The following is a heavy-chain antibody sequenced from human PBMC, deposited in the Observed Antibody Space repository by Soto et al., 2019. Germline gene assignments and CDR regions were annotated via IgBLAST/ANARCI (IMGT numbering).Heavy chain of an antibody. V-gene: IGHV4-61*01. CDR3: ARDYYYYGMDV. CDR2: IYYSGST. Sequence: SETLSLTCTVSGGSVSSGSYYWSWIRQPPGKGLEWIGYIYYSGSTNYNPSLKSRVTISVDTSKNQFSLKLSSVTAADTAVYYCARDYYYYGMDVWGQGTTVTVSS. CDR1: GGSVSSGSYY. J-gene: IGHJ6*02.